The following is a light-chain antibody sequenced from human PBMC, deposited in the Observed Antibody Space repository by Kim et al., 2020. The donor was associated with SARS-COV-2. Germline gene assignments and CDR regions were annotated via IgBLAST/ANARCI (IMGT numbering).Light chain of an antibody. CDR1: SSDLGAYNY. V-gene: IGLV2-8*01. J-gene: IGLJ3*02. CDR3: SSYVGTNNWV. CDR2: ELT. Sequence: QSALTQPASVSGSPGQSITISCTGASSDLGAYNYVSWYQQRPGKAPKLVIYELTKRPSGVPDRFSGSKSGNTASLTVSGLQAEDEADYYCSSYVGTNNWVFGGGTQLTVL.